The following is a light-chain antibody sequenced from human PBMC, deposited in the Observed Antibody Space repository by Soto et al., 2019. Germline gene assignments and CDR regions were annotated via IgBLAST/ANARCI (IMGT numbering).Light chain of an antibody. Sequence: DIQMTQSPSSLSASVGDRVTITCRASQGISNYLAWYQQKPGKVPKVLIYVASALQSGVPSRFSGSGSGRDFTLTISSLQPEDVATYYCQQYNSYGTFGQGTKLEI. J-gene: IGKJ2*01. CDR2: VAS. CDR1: QGISNY. CDR3: QQYNSYGT. V-gene: IGKV1-27*01.